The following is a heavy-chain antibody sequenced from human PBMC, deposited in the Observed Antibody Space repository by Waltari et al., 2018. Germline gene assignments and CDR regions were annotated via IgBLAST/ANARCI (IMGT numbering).Heavy chain of an antibody. J-gene: IGHJ3*01. V-gene: IGHV3-30*01. CDR2: XSXXEXNT. CDR3: ARXQGADAGXXVDPFDX. CDR1: EXIFSSHP. Sequence: QGQLVESGGGVVXPGRSLRLSCVASEXIFSSHPIHWVRQTPGKGXEWVAVXSXXEXNTNXXXXVXGRFTIXRDNSKRXXSLQMNSLXXEDTAVYYCARXQGADAGXXVDPFDXXGXGTMVIVSS.